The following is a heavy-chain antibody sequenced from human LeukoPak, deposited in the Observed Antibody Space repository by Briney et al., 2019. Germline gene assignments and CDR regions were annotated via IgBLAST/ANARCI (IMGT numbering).Heavy chain of an antibody. V-gene: IGHV3-7*01. CDR1: GFTFSSYW. J-gene: IGHJ4*02. D-gene: IGHD3-3*01. CDR3: ARGRGDYDFWSGKEFDY. CDR2: IKQDGSEK. Sequence: GSLRLSCAASGFTFSSYWMSWVRQAPGKGLEWVAYIKQDGSEKYYVDSVKGRFTISRDNAKNSLYLQMNSLRAEDTAVYYCARGRGDYDFWSGKEFDYWGQGTLVTVSS.